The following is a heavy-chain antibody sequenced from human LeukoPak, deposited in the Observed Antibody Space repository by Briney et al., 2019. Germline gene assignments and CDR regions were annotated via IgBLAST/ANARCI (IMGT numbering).Heavy chain of an antibody. D-gene: IGHD6-13*01. CDR3: AKLDRQQLVYFDY. V-gene: IGHV3-23*01. Sequence: GGSLSLSCAASGFTFSSYAMSWVRQAPGKGLEWVSAISGSGGSTYYADSVKGRFTISRDNSKNTLYLQMNSLRAEDTAVYYCAKLDRQQLVYFDYWGQGTLVTVSS. CDR1: GFTFSSYA. J-gene: IGHJ4*02. CDR2: ISGSGGST.